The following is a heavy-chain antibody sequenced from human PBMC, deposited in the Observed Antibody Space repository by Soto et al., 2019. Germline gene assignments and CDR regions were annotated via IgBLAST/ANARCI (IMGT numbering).Heavy chain of an antibody. Sequence: PSETLSLTCAVSGASVSNGAYSWSWIRQPPGKGLQWIGYIYHGGTTYYNPSLKSRATISVDRSKNQFSLKLSSVTAAAAAAYYCARSPVDRRDYYFTYFFDSWGQGSLVTVSS. J-gene: IGHJ4*02. D-gene: IGHD3-22*01. CDR1: GASVSNGAYS. CDR3: ARSPVDRRDYYFTYFFDS. CDR2: IYHGGTT. V-gene: IGHV4-30-2*01.